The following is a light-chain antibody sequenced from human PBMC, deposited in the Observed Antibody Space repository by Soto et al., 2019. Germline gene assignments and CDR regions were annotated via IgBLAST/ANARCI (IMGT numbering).Light chain of an antibody. CDR1: QSVSSSY. CDR3: QQYGSSPS. J-gene: IGKJ2*01. Sequence: EIVLTQSPGTLSLSPGERATLSCRASQSVSSSYLAWYQQKPGQAPRLLIYGASSRATGIPGRFSGSGSGTDFTLTISRLKPEDFAVYYCQQYGSSPSFGQGTKLEIK. CDR2: GAS. V-gene: IGKV3-20*01.